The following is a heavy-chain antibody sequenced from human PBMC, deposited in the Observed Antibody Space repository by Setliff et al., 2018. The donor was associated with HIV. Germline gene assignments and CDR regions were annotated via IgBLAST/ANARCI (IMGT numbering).Heavy chain of an antibody. CDR2: IKEDGSEK. J-gene: IGHJ5*02. Sequence: GGSLRLSCAASEFSFSRFWMNWVRQAPGKGLEWVANIKEDGSEKNYADSVKGRFTISRDNVKNSLFLQMNSLRIDDTAVYYCAALSLRTNSVYGIISTRFDPWGQGTLVTVSS. CDR1: EFSFSRFW. CDR3: AALSLRTNSVYGIISTRFDP. V-gene: IGHV3-7*03. D-gene: IGHD2-8*01.